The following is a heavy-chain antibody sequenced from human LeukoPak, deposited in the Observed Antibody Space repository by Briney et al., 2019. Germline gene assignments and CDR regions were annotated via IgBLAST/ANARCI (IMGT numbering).Heavy chain of an antibody. CDR2: IYYSGNT. J-gene: IGHJ5*02. Sequence: PSETLSLTCTVSGGSISSDNYYWVWIRQPPEKGLEWIGSIYYSGNTYYNPSLKSRVTISVDTSKNQFSLKLSSVTAADTAVYYCTRRPPGTTTTANWFDPWGQGTLVTVSS. V-gene: IGHV4-39*01. D-gene: IGHD1-14*01. CDR3: TRRPPGTTTTANWFDP. CDR1: GGSISSDNYY.